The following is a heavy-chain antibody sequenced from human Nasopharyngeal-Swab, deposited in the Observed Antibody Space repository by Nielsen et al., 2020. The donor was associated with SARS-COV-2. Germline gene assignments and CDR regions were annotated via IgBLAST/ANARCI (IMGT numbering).Heavy chain of an antibody. CDR2: ISWDGGNT. J-gene: IGHJ4*02. CDR3: AKDSYSSGWIDY. D-gene: IGHD6-19*01. Sequence: ESLKISCAASGFSFDDYTMHWVRQAPGKGLAWVSLISWDGGNTYYADSVRGRFTISRDNSKNSLYLQMNSLRTEDTALYYCAKDSYSSGWIDYWGQGTLVTVSS. V-gene: IGHV3-43*01. CDR1: GFSFDDYT.